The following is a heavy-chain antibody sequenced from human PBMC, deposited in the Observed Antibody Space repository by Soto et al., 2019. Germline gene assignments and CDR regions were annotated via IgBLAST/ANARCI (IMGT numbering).Heavy chain of an antibody. V-gene: IGHV1-18*01. D-gene: IGHD5-12*01. J-gene: IGHJ1*01. CDR2: ISAYNGNT. Sequence: AQKNEWMGWISAYNGNTNYAQKLQGRVTMTTDTSTSTAYMELRSLRSDDTAVYYCARFQPGGSSGCEECDRFCNWGQETL. CDR3: ARFQPGGSSGCEECDRFCN.